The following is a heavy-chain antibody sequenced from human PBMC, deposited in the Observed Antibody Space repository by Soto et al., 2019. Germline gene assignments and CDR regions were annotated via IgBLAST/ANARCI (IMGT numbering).Heavy chain of an antibody. CDR3: ARGYCSGGSCLDY. CDR1: GFTFSSYG. D-gene: IGHD2-15*01. V-gene: IGHV3-33*01. CDR2: IWYDGSNK. Sequence: QVQLVESGGGVVQPGRSLRLSCAASGFTFSSYGTHWVRQAPGKGLEWVAVIWYDGSNKYYADSVKGRFTISRDNSKNTLYLQMNSLRAEDTAVYYCARGYCSGGSCLDYWGQGTLVTVSS. J-gene: IGHJ4*02.